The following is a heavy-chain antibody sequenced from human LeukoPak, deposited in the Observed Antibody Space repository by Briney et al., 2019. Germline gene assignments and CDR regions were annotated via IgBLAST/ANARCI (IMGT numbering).Heavy chain of an antibody. V-gene: IGHV3-53*01. CDR2: IYSGGST. CDR1: GFTVSSNY. J-gene: IGHJ4*02. D-gene: IGHD3-22*01. Sequence: GGSLRLSCAASGFTVSSNYMSWVRQAPGKGLEWVSVIYSGGSTYYADSVTGRFTISRDNSKNTLYLQMNSLRAEDTAVYYCARGYYYDSSGYYPYFDYWGQGTLVTVSS. CDR3: ARGYYYDSSGYYPYFDY.